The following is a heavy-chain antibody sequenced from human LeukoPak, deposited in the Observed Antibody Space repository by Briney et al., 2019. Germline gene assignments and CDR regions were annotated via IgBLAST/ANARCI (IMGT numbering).Heavy chain of an antibody. CDR1: GGSFSGYY. J-gene: IGHJ3*02. V-gene: IGHV4-34*01. CDR2: INHSGST. Sequence: SETLSLTCAIYGGSFSGYYWSWIRQPPGKGLEWIGEINHSGSTNYNPSLKSRVTISVDTSKNQFSLKLSSVTAADTAVYYCARTIDSGSSRYAFDIWGQGTMVTVSS. CDR3: ARTIDSGSSRYAFDI. D-gene: IGHD1-26*01.